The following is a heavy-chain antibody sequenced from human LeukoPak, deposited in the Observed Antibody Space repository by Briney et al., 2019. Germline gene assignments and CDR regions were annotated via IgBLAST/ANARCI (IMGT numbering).Heavy chain of an antibody. CDR3: ARDTIAPNDAFDV. CDR2: MSYSGST. J-gene: IGHJ3*01. V-gene: IGHV4-39*07. CDR1: GGSITSSSYS. D-gene: IGHD6-13*01. Sequence: SETLSLTCTVSGGSITSSSYSWGWIRQPPGKGLEWIASMSYSGSTYYNPSLKSRVTISVDTSKNQFSLKLSSVTAADTAVYYCARDTIAPNDAFDVWGQGTMVTVSS.